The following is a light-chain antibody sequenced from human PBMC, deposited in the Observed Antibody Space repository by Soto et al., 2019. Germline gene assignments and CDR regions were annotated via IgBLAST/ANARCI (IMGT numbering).Light chain of an antibody. Sequence: EILMTQSPSTLAVSAGERVTFSCRAGQSVSYYLAWYQQKPGQAPRLLIYDASTRATGIPVRLSGSGSGTDFTLTISSLEPEDFAVSYCQQRSNWPPGSTFGPGTKVDIK. J-gene: IGKJ3*01. CDR3: QQRSNWPPGST. CDR1: QSVSYY. CDR2: DAS. V-gene: IGKV3-11*01.